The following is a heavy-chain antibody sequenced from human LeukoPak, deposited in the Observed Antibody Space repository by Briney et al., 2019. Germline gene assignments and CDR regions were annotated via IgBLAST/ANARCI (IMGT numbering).Heavy chain of an antibody. V-gene: IGHV3-33*01. CDR3: ARDQDGYNLFDY. Sequence: GGSLRLSCAASGFTFGHYGMHRVRQAPGKELEWVAIIWFDGSEKFYADFVQDRFTISRDNSKDTLYLQMNSLRLDDTGVYYCARDQDGYNLFDYWGQGTLVTVSS. CDR2: IWFDGSEK. D-gene: IGHD5-24*01. J-gene: IGHJ4*02. CDR1: GFTFGHYG.